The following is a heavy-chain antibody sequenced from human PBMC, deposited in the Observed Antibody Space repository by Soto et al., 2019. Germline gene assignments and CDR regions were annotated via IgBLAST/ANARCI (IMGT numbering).Heavy chain of an antibody. D-gene: IGHD6-19*01. V-gene: IGHV1-18*04. CDR2: ISAYNGNT. Sequence: QVQLVQSGAEVKKPGASVKVSCKASGYTFTSYGISWVRQAPGQGLEWMGWISAYNGNTNYAQKLQGRVTMTTDTSTSPAEMGLRSLRSDETAVYYGASPLAVAGVFDVWGQGTMVTVSS. J-gene: IGHJ3*01. CDR1: GYTFTSYG. CDR3: ASPLAVAGVFDV.